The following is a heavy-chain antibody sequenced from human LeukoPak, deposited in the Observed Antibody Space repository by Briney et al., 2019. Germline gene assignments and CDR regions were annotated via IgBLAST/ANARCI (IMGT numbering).Heavy chain of an antibody. CDR1: GFTFSSYA. CDR2: ISYDGSNK. CDR3: VRDRSGWSTFDY. D-gene: IGHD6-19*01. V-gene: IGHV3-30-3*01. Sequence: GGSLRLSCAASGFTFSSYAMHWVRQAPGKGLEWVALISYDGSNKYYADSVKGRFIISRDDAKDSLYLQMNSLRADDTAVYYCVRDRSGWSTFDYWGQGILVAVSS. J-gene: IGHJ4*02.